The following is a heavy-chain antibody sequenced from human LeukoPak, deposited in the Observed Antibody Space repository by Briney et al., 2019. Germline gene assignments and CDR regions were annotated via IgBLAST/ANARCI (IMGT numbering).Heavy chain of an antibody. J-gene: IGHJ4*02. Sequence: ASVKVSCKASGGTFSSYAISWVRQAPGQGLEWMGGIIPIFGTANYAQKFQGRVTITADESTSTAYMELSSLRSEDTAVYYCARGGVAYCGGDCYSPALFDYWGQGTLVTVSS. V-gene: IGHV1-69*13. D-gene: IGHD2-21*02. CDR3: ARGGVAYCGGDCYSPALFDY. CDR1: GGTFSSYA. CDR2: IIPIFGTA.